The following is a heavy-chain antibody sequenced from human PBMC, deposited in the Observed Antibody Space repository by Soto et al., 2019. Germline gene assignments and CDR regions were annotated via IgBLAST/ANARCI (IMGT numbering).Heavy chain of an antibody. V-gene: IGHV1-69*13. CDR3: ARGRREYCSSTSCYRAYYYYGMDV. D-gene: IGHD2-2*02. Sequence: ASVKVSCKASGGTFSSYAISWVRQAPGQGLEWMGGIIPIFGTANYAQKFQGRVTITADESTSTAYMELSSLRSEDTAVYYCARGRREYCSSTSCYRAYYYYGMDVWGQGTTVTVSS. CDR2: IIPIFGTA. CDR1: GGTFSSYA. J-gene: IGHJ6*02.